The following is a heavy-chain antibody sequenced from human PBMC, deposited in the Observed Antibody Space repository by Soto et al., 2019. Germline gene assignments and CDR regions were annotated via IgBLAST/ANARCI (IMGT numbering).Heavy chain of an antibody. CDR3: ARNSGVRSSGYDYYYYYGMDV. D-gene: IGHD3-22*01. V-gene: IGHV4-34*01. CDR1: GGSFSGYY. CDR2: INHSGST. Sequence: SETLSLTCAVYGGSFSGYYWSWIRQPPGKGLEWIGEINHSGSTNYNPSLKSRVTISVVTSKNQCSLKLSSGTAADTAVYYCARNSGVRSSGYDYYYYYGMDVWGQGTTVTVSS. J-gene: IGHJ6*02.